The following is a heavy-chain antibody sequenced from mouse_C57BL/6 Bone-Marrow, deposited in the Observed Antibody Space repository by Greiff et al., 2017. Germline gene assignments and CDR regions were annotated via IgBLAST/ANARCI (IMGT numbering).Heavy chain of an antibody. CDR1: GFTFSDYG. CDR2: INSGGTNT. J-gene: IGHJ4*01. V-gene: IGHV5-6*01. Sequence: EVNLVESGGDLVKPGGSLKLSCAASGFTFSDYGMSWVRQTPDKRLEWVATINSGGTNTYYPDSLKGRFTISRDNAMDTLYLQMSSLKSEDTALYYCARHGLLRAMDYWGQGASVTVSS. CDR3: ARHGLLRAMDY. D-gene: IGHD1-1*01.